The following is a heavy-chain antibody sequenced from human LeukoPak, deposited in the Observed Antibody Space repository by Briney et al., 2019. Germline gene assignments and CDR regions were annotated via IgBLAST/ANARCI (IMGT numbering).Heavy chain of an antibody. CDR3: AREAALLYYMDV. J-gene: IGHJ6*03. CDR1: GFTFSNYA. CDR2: ISYAATDK. Sequence: PGGSLRLSCAASGFTFSNYAMHWVRQAPGKGLEWVAVISYAATDKYYADSVKGRITISRGNSKNTLSLQINSLRAEDTAVYYCAREAALLYYMDVWGKGTTVTVSS. V-gene: IGHV3-30*04. D-gene: IGHD6-25*01.